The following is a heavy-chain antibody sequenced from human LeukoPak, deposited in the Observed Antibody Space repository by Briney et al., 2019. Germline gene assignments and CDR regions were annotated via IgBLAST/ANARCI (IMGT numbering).Heavy chain of an antibody. Sequence: SETLSLTCAVYGGSFSGYYWSWIRQPPGKGLEWIGEKNHSGSTNYNPSLKNRVTISVDTSKNQFSLKLSSVTAADTAVYYCARGRTIFGLVTTYDYYGMDVWGQGTTVTVSS. CDR2: KNHSGST. D-gene: IGHD3-3*01. J-gene: IGHJ6*02. CDR3: ARGRTIFGLVTTYDYYGMDV. V-gene: IGHV4-34*01. CDR1: GGSFSGYY.